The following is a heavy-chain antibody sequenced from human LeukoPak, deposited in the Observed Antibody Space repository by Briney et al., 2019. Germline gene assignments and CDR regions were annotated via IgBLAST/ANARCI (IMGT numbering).Heavy chain of an antibody. CDR2: IIPIFGTA. CDR3: ARADFDWLFFDY. J-gene: IGHJ4*02. D-gene: IGHD3-9*01. V-gene: IGHV1-69*13. CDR1: GGTFSSYA. Sequence: SVRVSCKASGGTFSSYAISWVRQAPGQGLEWMGGIIPIFGTANYAQKFQGRVTITADESTSTAYMELSSLRSEDTAVYYCARADFDWLFFDYWGQGTLVTVSS.